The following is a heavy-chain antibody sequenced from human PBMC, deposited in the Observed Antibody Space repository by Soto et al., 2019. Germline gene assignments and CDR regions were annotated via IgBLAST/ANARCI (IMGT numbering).Heavy chain of an antibody. CDR3: ARRTYCRGGTCYRGMDV. Sequence: SETLSLTCAVYGGSFSGYYWSWIRQPPGKGLEWIGEINHSGSTNYNPSLTCRVTISVDTAKNQFSLDLSYVTAKDPAVYYCARRTYCRGGTCYRGMDVWGQGTTVTVS. CDR2: INHSGST. J-gene: IGHJ6*01. V-gene: IGHV4-34*01. D-gene: IGHD2-15*01. CDR1: GGSFSGYY.